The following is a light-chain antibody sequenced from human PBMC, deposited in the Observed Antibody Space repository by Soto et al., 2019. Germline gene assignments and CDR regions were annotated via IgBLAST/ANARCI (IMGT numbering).Light chain of an antibody. V-gene: IGKV2-28*01. CDR1: QSLLHSNGYSY. Sequence: IVMTQSPLSLPITPGETASISCRSSQSLLHSNGYSYLDWYLQKPGQSPQLLISLAYYRASVVPERFSGSGSGTDFTLKISRVEADDVGLYYCRQALQTPPYTFGQGTKLEI. J-gene: IGKJ2*01. CDR3: RQALQTPPYT. CDR2: LAY.